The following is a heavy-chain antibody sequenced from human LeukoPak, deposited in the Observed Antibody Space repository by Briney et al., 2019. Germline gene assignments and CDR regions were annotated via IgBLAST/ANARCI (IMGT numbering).Heavy chain of an antibody. Sequence: PSETLSLTCSVSGGSISSSYWSWIRQAPGKGPEWIGYIFYTGSNDYSPSLKSRVTISVDTSKNQFSLRVNSVTAADTAVYYCASADYEDAFDIWGQGTMVTVSS. J-gene: IGHJ3*02. CDR3: ASADYEDAFDI. V-gene: IGHV4-59*01. D-gene: IGHD4-17*01. CDR2: IFYTGSN. CDR1: GGSISSSY.